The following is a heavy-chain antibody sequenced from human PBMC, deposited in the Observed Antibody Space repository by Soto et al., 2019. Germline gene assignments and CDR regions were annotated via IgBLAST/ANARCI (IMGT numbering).Heavy chain of an antibody. CDR1: GGSISSSNW. CDR3: ARVYMVRGNIILYFDY. V-gene: IGHV4-4*02. D-gene: IGHD3-10*01. Sequence: QVQLQESGPGLVKPSGTLSLTCAVSGGSISSSNWWSWVRQPPGEGLEWIGKIYPSGSTNYNPSLKSQVTLSVDKSKNQFSLKLSSVTAADTAVYYCARVYMVRGNIILYFDYWGQGTLVNVSS. J-gene: IGHJ4*02. CDR2: IYPSGST.